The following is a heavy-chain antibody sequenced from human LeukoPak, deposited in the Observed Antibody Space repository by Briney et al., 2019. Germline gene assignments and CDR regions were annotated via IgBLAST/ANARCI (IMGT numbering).Heavy chain of an antibody. V-gene: IGHV1-8*01. CDR3: ARHTADIVVVTSGYYYYMDV. D-gene: IGHD2-21*02. J-gene: IGHJ6*03. CDR1: GYTFTSYD. Sequence: ASVKVSCKASGYTFTSYDINWVRQATGQGLEWMGWMNPNSGNTGYAQKFQGRVTMTRNTSISTAYMELSSLRSEDTAMYYCARHTADIVVVTSGYYYYMDVWGKGTTVTISS. CDR2: MNPNSGNT.